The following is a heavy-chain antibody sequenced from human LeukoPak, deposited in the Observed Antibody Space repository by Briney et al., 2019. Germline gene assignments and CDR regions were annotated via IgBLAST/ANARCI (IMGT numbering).Heavy chain of an antibody. Sequence: PSETLSLTCAVSGGSISSGGYSWSWIRQPPGKGLEWIGYIYHSGSTYYNPSLKSRVTISVDRPKNQFSLKLSSVTAADTAVYYCARGKMTQEGYCSGGSCPKAFDIWGQGTMVTVSS. D-gene: IGHD2-15*01. CDR1: GGSISSGGYS. J-gene: IGHJ3*02. CDR3: ARGKMTQEGYCSGGSCPKAFDI. V-gene: IGHV4-30-2*01. CDR2: IYHSGST.